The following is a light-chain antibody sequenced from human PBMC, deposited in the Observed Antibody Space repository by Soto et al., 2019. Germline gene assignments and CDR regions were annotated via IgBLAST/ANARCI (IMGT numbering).Light chain of an antibody. J-gene: IGLJ2*01. V-gene: IGLV2-14*02. CDR2: EGR. CDR1: NSGVVNYEY. CDR3: SSYTSSSTLHVV. Sequence: QSALSQPASVSGSPGQSITISCTGINSGVVNYEYVSWYQQFPDKAPKLIIYEGRERPSGVSNRFSGSKSGNTASLTISGLQAADEADYYCSSYTSSSTLHVVFGGGTQLTVL.